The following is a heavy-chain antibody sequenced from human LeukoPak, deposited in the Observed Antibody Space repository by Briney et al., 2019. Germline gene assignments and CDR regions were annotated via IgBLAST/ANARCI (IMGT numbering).Heavy chain of an antibody. D-gene: IGHD4/OR15-4a*01. Sequence: ASVKVSCKASGYTFTGYYMHWVRQAPGQGLEWMGWINPNSGGTNYAQKFQGRVTMSVDTSKNQFSLQLRSMTTADTAVYYCVRGPYGASISKWFDPWGQGTQVIVSP. CDR2: INPNSGGT. CDR3: VRGPYGASISKWFDP. J-gene: IGHJ5*02. CDR1: GYTFTGYY. V-gene: IGHV1-2*02.